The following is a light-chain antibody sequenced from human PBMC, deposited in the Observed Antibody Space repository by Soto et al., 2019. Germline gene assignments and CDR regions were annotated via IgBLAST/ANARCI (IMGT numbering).Light chain of an antibody. CDR2: KVS. Sequence: DVVVTQSPLALPVTLGQPASISCRSTQSLVDSDGNTYLTWLQQRPGQSPRRLIYKVSNRDSGVPDRFSGSGSGTDFTLEISGVEAEDVGVYYCLQGTHWPWTLGQGTQVEIK. V-gene: IGKV2-30*01. CDR1: QSLVDSDGNTY. J-gene: IGKJ1*01. CDR3: LQGTHWPWT.